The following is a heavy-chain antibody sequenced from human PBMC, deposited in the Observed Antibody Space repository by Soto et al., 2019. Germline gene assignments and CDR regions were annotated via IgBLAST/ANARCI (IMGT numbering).Heavy chain of an antibody. J-gene: IGHJ6*03. CDR2: ISAYNGNT. V-gene: IGHV1-18*01. Sequence: ASVKVSCKASGYTFTSYGISWVRQAPGQGLEWMGWISAYNGNTNYAQKLQGRVTMTTDTSTSTAYMELRSLRSDDTAVYYCAGGSSHSSLNFYYYYYMDVWGKGTXVTVSS. CDR1: GYTFTSYG. D-gene: IGHD6-13*01. CDR3: AGGSSHSSLNFYYYYYMDV.